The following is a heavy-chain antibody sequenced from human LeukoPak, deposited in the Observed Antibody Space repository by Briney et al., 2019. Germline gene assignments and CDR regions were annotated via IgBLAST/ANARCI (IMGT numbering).Heavy chain of an antibody. J-gene: IGHJ3*02. CDR2: IKQDGSVK. V-gene: IGHV3-7*05. CDR3: ARHYLYESTAFDI. Sequence: GGSLRLSCAASGFTFSSYWMSWVRQAPGKGLEWVANIKQDGSVKYYVDSVKGRFTISRDNAKNSLYLQMNSPRAEDTAVYYCARHYLYESTAFDIWGQGTMVTVSS. CDR1: GFTFSSYW. D-gene: IGHD5/OR15-5a*01.